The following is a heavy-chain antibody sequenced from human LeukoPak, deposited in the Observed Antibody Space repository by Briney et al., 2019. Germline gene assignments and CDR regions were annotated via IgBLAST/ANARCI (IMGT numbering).Heavy chain of an antibody. CDR2: IYYSGST. J-gene: IGHJ4*02. CDR3: ARRGCSGGSCYYFDY. D-gene: IGHD2-15*01. Sequence: SETLSLTCTVSGGSISTTNYYWGWTRQPPGKGLEWIGSIYYSGSTYYNPSLKSRVTISVGTSKNQFSLKLSSVTAADTAVYYCARRGCSGGSCYYFDYWGQGTLVTVSS. V-gene: IGHV4-39*01. CDR1: GGSISTTNYY.